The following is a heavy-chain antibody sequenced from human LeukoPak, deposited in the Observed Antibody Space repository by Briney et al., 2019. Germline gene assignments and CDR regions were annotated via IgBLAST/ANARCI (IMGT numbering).Heavy chain of an antibody. V-gene: IGHV3-73*01. CDR2: IRSKANSYAT. CDR1: GFTFSGSA. J-gene: IGHJ6*03. D-gene: IGHD6-13*01. Sequence: PGGSLRLSCAASGFTFSGSAMHWVRQASGKGLEWVGRIRSKANSYATAYAASVKGRFTISRDDSKNTAYLQMNSLKTEDTAVYYCTRGLESLAAAGLKIYYYYMDVWGKGTTVTISS. CDR3: TRGLESLAAAGLKIYYYYMDV.